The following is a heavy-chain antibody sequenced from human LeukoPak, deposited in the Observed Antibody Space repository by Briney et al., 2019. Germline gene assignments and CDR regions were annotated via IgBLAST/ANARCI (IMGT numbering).Heavy chain of an antibody. J-gene: IGHJ4*02. D-gene: IGHD5-18*01. V-gene: IGHV4-39*01. CDR1: GGSISSSSAY. CDR3: VSPRGFSYGYFDY. Sequence: SETLSLTCTVSGGSISSSSAYWGWIRQPPGKGLEWIGSIYYSKNTYYNPSLKSRVTISADTSKNQFSLTLGSVSATGTAVYYCVSPRGFSYGYFDYWGQGTLVTVSS. CDR2: IYYSKNT.